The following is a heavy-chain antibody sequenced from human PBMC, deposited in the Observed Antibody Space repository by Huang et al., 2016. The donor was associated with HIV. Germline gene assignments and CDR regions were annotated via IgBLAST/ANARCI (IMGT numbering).Heavy chain of an antibody. V-gene: IGHV1-8*02. CDR1: GYTFTNYD. Sequence: QVHLVQSGAEVKKPGASVKVSCKASGYTFTNYDINWVRQAPGRGLEWMGWMNPNTGNTVFAQSFQGRVTMTRKTSITTAYMELTSLTSEDTAVDYCARSAYGDLDYWGLGTLVIVSS. D-gene: IGHD4-17*01. CDR2: MNPNTGNT. CDR3: ARSAYGDLDY. J-gene: IGHJ4*02.